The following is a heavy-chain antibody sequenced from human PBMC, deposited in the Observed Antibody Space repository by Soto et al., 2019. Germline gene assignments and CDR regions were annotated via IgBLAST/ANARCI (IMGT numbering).Heavy chain of an antibody. D-gene: IGHD6-13*01. Sequence: ASVKVSCKASGYTFTGYYMHWVRHAPGQGLEWMGWINPNSGGTNYAQKFQGWVTMTRDTSISTAYMELSRLRSDDTAVYYCARELSLRSGYSSPYYFDYWGQGTLVTVSS. CDR1: GYTFTGYY. V-gene: IGHV1-2*04. CDR2: INPNSGGT. J-gene: IGHJ4*02. CDR3: ARELSLRSGYSSPYYFDY.